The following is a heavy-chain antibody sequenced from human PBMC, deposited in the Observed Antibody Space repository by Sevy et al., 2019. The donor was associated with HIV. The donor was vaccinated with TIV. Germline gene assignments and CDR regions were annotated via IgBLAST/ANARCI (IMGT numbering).Heavy chain of an antibody. CDR3: ARDSQKWLVRGWYFDY. CDR1: GFTFSSYA. V-gene: IGHV3-30-3*01. J-gene: IGHJ4*02. D-gene: IGHD6-19*01. Sequence: GGSLRLSCAASGFTFSSYAMHWVRQAPGKGLEWVAVISYDGSNKYYADSVKGRFTISRDNSKNTLYLQMNSLRAEDTAVYYCARDSQKWLVRGWYFDYWGQGTLVTVSS. CDR2: ISYDGSNK.